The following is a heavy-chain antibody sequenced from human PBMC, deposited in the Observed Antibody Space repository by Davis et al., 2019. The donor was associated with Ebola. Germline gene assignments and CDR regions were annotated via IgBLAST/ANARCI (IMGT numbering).Heavy chain of an antibody. D-gene: IGHD1-1*01. CDR1: GGSFSGYY. CDR3: ARVGWNDSDY. CDR2: INHSGST. Sequence: PGGSLRLSCAVYGGSFSGYYWSWIRQPPGKGLEWIGEINHSGSTNYNPSLKSRVTISVDTSKNQFSLKLSSVTAADTAVYYCARVGWNDSDYWGQGTLVTVSS. J-gene: IGHJ4*02. V-gene: IGHV4-34*01.